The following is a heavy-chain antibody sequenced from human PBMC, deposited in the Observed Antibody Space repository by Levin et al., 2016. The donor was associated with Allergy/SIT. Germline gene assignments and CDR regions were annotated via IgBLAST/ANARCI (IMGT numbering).Heavy chain of an antibody. Sequence: ASVKVSCKASGDTFTDYYMHWVRQAPGQGLEWMGWINPNTGATNYGRKFQGRVTMTRDTSISPAYMELSRLRSDDTAVYYCAGDQFDQLELRDWGQGTLVTVSS. CDR3: AGDQFDQLELRD. V-gene: IGHV1-2*02. J-gene: IGHJ4*02. CDR2: INPNTGAT. CDR1: GDTFTDYY. D-gene: IGHD1-7*01.